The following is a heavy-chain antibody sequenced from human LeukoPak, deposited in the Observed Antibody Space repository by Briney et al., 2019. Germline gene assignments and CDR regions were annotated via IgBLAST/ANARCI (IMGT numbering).Heavy chain of an antibody. Sequence: ASVNVSLKASVGTLSSYAISWVRQAPGQGLAWMGRIIPILGIANYAQKFQGRVTITADKSTSTAYMELSSLRSEDTAVYYCARDLESSGWYWGHAFDIWGQGTMVTVSS. V-gene: IGHV1-69*04. CDR1: VGTLSSYA. CDR2: IIPILGIA. D-gene: IGHD6-19*01. CDR3: ARDLESSGWYWGHAFDI. J-gene: IGHJ3*02.